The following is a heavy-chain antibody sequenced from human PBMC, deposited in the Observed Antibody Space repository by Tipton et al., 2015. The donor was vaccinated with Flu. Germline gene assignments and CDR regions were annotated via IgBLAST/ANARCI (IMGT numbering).Heavy chain of an antibody. CDR1: GDSISRFY. CDR3: ARDTIFGVAH. CDR2: SGST. J-gene: IGHJ4*02. Sequence: TLSLTCTVSGDSISRFYWSWIRQPPGKGLEWIGYSGSTNCNPSLKNRVTISLDTSKNQFSLQLKSVTASDTAVYYCARDTIFGVAHWGQGTLVTVSS. D-gene: IGHD3-3*01. V-gene: IGHV4-4*08.